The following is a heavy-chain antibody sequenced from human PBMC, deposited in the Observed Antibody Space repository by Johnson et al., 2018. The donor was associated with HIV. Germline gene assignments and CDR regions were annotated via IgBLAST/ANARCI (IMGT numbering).Heavy chain of an antibody. CDR2: IRYEGNSK. J-gene: IGHJ3*02. Sequence: QVQLVESGGGVVQPGGSLRLPCAPSGFPFNTYGMVWVRQAPGKGRGGGAFIRYEGNSKYYMDSVKGRFTVSRDNSKNTLYLQMKSLRPEDTAVYYCAKESKWESRTPHAFDMWGQGTMVTVSS. CDR3: AKESKWESRTPHAFDM. D-gene: IGHD1-26*01. CDR1: GFPFNTYG. V-gene: IGHV3-30*02.